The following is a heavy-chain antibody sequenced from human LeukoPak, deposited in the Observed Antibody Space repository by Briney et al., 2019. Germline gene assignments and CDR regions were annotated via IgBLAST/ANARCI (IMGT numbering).Heavy chain of an antibody. CDR1: GYTFTSYG. CDR3: ARADPGSSCGY. J-gene: IGHJ4*02. Sequence: PEASVKVSCKASGYTFTSYGISWVRQAPGQGLEWMGIINPSGGSTSYAQKFQGRVTMTRDTSTSTVYMELSSLRSEDTAVYYCARADPGSSCGYWGQGTLVTVSS. D-gene: IGHD6-13*01. CDR2: INPSGGST. V-gene: IGHV1-46*01.